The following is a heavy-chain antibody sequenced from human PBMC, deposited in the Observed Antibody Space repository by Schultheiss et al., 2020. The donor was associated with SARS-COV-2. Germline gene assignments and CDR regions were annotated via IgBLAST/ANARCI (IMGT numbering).Heavy chain of an antibody. Sequence: ASVKVSCKASGYTFTSYAMHWVRQAPGQRLEWMGWINAGNGNTKYSQKFQGRVTITRDTSASTAYMELCSLRSEDTAVYYCAREFRSLEWFHRPGYGMDVWGQGTTVTVSS. D-gene: IGHD3-3*01. CDR2: INAGNGNT. J-gene: IGHJ6*02. CDR3: AREFRSLEWFHRPGYGMDV. CDR1: GYTFTSYA. V-gene: IGHV1-3*01.